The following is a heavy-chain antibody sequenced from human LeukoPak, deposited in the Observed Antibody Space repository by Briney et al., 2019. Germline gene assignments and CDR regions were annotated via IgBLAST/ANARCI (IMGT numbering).Heavy chain of an antibody. J-gene: IGHJ5*02. CDR3: ARPLRVTMVRGAAFRASSDFDP. CDR2: INPNSGGT. Sequence: GASVKVSCKASGYTFGGYYMHWVRQAPGQGLEWMGWINPNSGGTNYAQKFQGRVTMTRDTSISTAYMELSRLRYDDTAVYYCARPLRVTMVRGAAFRASSDFDPWGQGTLVTVSS. CDR1: GYTFGGYY. V-gene: IGHV1-2*02. D-gene: IGHD3-10*01.